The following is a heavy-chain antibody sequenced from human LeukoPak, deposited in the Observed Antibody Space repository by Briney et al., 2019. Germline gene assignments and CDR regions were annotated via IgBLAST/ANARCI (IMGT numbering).Heavy chain of an antibody. CDR1: GGSISSSNW. CDR3: ARDHSGSYSYFDY. CDR2: IYHSGST. V-gene: IGHV4-4*02. D-gene: IGHD1-26*01. J-gene: IGHJ4*02. Sequence: SETLSLTCAVSGGSISSSNWWSWVRQPPGKGLEWIGEIYHSGSTNYNPSLKSRVTISVDKSKNQFSLKLNSVTAADTAVYYCARDHSGSYSYFDYWGQGTLVTVSS.